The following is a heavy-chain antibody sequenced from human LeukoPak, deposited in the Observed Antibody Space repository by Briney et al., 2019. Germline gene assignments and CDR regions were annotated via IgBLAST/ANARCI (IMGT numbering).Heavy chain of an antibody. J-gene: IGHJ4*02. V-gene: IGHV1-46*01. Sequence: ASVKVSCKASGYTFTSYYMHWVRQAPGQGLEWMGIINPSGGSTSYAQKFQGRVTITRDMSTSTVYMELSSLRSEGTAVYYCALRYPYGGLHYWGQGTLVTVSS. CDR3: ALRYPYGGLHY. CDR2: INPSGGST. D-gene: IGHD4-23*01. CDR1: GYTFTSYY.